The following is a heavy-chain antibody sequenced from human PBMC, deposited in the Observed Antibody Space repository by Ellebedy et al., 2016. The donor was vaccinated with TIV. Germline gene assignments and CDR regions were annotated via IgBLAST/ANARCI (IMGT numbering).Heavy chain of an antibody. CDR1: GGSIRSYF. CDR2: IYYSGST. V-gene: IGHV4-59*01. Sequence: SETLSLXCTVSGGSIRSYFWSWIRQPPGKGLEWIGYIYYSGSTNYNPSLKSRVTISVDTSKNQFSLKLGSVTAADTAVYYCARWGIWFGDLFGWFDPWGQGTLVTVSS. D-gene: IGHD3-10*01. CDR3: ARWGIWFGDLFGWFDP. J-gene: IGHJ5*02.